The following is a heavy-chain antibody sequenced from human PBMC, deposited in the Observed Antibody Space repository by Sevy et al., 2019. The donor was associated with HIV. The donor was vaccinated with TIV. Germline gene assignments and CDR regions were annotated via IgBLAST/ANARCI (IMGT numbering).Heavy chain of an antibody. J-gene: IGHJ6*02. CDR3: AKGVVRGVIGDYYYGMDV. D-gene: IGHD3-10*01. CDR1: GFTFSSYA. V-gene: IGHV3-23*01. Sequence: GGSLRLPCAASGFTFSSYAMSWVRQAPGKGLEWVSAISGSGGSTYYADSVKGRFTISRDNSKNTLYLQLNSLRAEDTAVYYYAKGVVRGVIGDYYYGMDVWGQGTTVTVSS. CDR2: ISGSGGST.